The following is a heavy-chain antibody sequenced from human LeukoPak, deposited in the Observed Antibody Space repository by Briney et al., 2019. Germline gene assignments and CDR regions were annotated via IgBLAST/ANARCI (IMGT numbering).Heavy chain of an antibody. J-gene: IGHJ3*02. D-gene: IGHD6-13*01. CDR1: GFILDDYA. CDR3: TKDQQQLFPGDAFDI. CDR2: INWNSSSI. Sequence: GRSLRLSCAASGFILDDYAMHWVRQAPGKGLEWVSGINWNSSSIGYADSVKGRFTMSRDNAKNSLYLQMNSLRPEDTALYYCTKDQQQLFPGDAFDIWGQGTMVTVSS. V-gene: IGHV3-9*01.